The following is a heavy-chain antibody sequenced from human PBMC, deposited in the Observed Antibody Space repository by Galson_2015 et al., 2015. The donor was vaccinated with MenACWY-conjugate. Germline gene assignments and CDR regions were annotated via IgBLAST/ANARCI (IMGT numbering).Heavy chain of an antibody. D-gene: IGHD3-10*01. J-gene: IGHJ4*02. Sequence: PGDSDTRYSPSFQGQVTISADKSISTAYLQWSSLKASDTAIYYCARHKDFYASGSYHRLYYFDYWGQGTLVTVSS. V-gene: IGHV5-51*01. CDR3: ARHKDFYASGSYHRLYYFDY. CDR2: PGDSDT.